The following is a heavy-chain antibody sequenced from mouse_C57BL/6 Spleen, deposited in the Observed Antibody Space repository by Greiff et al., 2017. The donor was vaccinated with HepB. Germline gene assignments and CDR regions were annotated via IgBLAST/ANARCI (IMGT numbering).Heavy chain of an antibody. CDR1: GFTFSSYA. CDR3: TRDRGNYYGSSSYWYFDV. CDR2: ISSGGDYI. D-gene: IGHD1-1*01. J-gene: IGHJ1*03. Sequence: EVKLVESGEGLVKPGGSLKLSCAASGFTFSSYAMSWVRQTPEKRLEWVAYISSGGDYIYYADTVKGRFTISRDNARNTLYLQMSSLKSEDTAMYYCTRDRGNYYGSSSYWYFDVWGTGTTVTVSS. V-gene: IGHV5-9-1*02.